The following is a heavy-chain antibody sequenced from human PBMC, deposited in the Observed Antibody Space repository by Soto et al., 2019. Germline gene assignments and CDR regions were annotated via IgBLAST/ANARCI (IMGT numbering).Heavy chain of an antibody. CDR1: GFTFSSYA. D-gene: IGHD3-9*01. CDR2: ISGSGGST. Sequence: AGGSLRLSCAASGFTFSSYAMSWVRQAPGKGLEWVSAISGSGGSTYYADSVKGRFTISRDNSKNTLYLQMNSLRAEDTAVYYCAKDGSALRYFDWLPAFDIWGQGTMVTVSS. CDR3: AKDGSALRYFDWLPAFDI. V-gene: IGHV3-23*01. J-gene: IGHJ3*02.